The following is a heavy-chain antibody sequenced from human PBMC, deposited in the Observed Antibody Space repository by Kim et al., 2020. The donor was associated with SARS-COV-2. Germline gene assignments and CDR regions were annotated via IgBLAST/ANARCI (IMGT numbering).Heavy chain of an antibody. V-gene: IGHV4-39*01. CDR3: ARRGTYYYDSSGLFTPKGVGNWFDP. J-gene: IGHJ5*02. Sequence: SETLSLTCTVSGGSISSSSYYWGWIRQPPGKGLEWIGSIYYSGSTYYNPFLKSRVTITVDTAKNQFSLKLSSVTAADTAVYYCARRGTYYYDSSGLFTPKGVGNWFDPWGQGTLVAVSS. D-gene: IGHD3-22*01. CDR1: GGSISSSSYY. CDR2: IYYSGST.